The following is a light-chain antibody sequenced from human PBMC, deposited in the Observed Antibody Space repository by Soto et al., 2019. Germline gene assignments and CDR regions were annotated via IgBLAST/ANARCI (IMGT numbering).Light chain of an antibody. Sequence: QSALTQPASVSGSPGQSITISCTGTSSDVGGYNYVSWYQHHPGKAPKLMIYDVTIRPSGVSNRFSGSKSGNTASLTISGLQAEDEADYYCSSYTSDNTLVFGGGTKLTVL. J-gene: IGLJ2*01. CDR3: SSYTSDNTLV. V-gene: IGLV2-14*03. CDR1: SSDVGGYNY. CDR2: DVT.